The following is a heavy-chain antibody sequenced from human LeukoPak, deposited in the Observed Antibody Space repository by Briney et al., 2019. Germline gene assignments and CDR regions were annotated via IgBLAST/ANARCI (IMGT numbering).Heavy chain of an antibody. V-gene: IGHV3-21*01. CDR3: ARSLLWFGANLIWFDS. CDR2: ISSSSSYI. Sequence: GGSLRLSCAASGFTFSNYSMNWVRQAPGKGLEWVSSISSSSSYIYYADSVKGRFTISRDNAKNSLYLQMNSLRADDTAVYYCARSLLWFGANLIWFDSWGQGTLVTVSS. D-gene: IGHD3-10*01. CDR1: GFTFSNYS. J-gene: IGHJ5*01.